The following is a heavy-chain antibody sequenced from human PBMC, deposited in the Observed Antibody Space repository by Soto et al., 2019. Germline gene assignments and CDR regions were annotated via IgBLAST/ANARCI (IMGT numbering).Heavy chain of an antibody. D-gene: IGHD6-13*01. CDR2: ITGSGDST. CDR3: AKDLGSSPPGDY. J-gene: IGHJ4*02. CDR1: GFTFSSYA. V-gene: IGHV3-23*01. Sequence: GGSLRLSCAASGFTFSSYAMSWVRQAPGKGLEWVSAITGSGDSTYHADSVKGRFTISRDNSKNTLYLQMNSLRAEDTAVYYCAKDLGSSPPGDYWGQGTLVTV.